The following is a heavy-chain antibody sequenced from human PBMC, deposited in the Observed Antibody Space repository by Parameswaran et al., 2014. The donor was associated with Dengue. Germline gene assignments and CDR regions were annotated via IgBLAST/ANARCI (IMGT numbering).Heavy chain of an antibody. V-gene: IGHV4-39*01. D-gene: IGHD4-11*01. CDR3: ARHRYSNYVEIGFDY. CDR2: IYYSGST. Sequence: VRQAPGKGLEWIGSIYYSGSTYYNPSLKSRVTISVDTSKNQFSLKLSSVTAADTAVYYCARHRYSNYVEIGFDYWGQGTLVTVSS. J-gene: IGHJ4*02.